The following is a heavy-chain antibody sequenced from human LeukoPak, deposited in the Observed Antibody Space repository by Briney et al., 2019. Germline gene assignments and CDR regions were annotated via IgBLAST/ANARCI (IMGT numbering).Heavy chain of an antibody. Sequence: PGGSLRLSCAASGITFTDHGLSWVRQAPGKGLEWVSSISVSGGVTLYADSVKGRFVISRDNSRSRVYLEMNRLRAEDTAVYYCARDFLAAAGSYYFDYWGQGTLVTVSS. D-gene: IGHD6-13*01. CDR1: GITFTDHG. J-gene: IGHJ4*02. V-gene: IGHV3-23*01. CDR3: ARDFLAAAGSYYFDY. CDR2: ISVSGGVT.